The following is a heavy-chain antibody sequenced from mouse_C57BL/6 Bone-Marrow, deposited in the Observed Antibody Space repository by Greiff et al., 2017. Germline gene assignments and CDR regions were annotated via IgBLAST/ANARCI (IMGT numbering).Heavy chain of an antibody. CDR1: GFNIKDDY. V-gene: IGHV14-4*01. CDR3: TAPVASEVATWDLDD. CDR2: IDPENGGT. J-gene: IGHJ1*03. Sequence: EVQLQQSGAELVRPGASVTLSCTASGFNIKDDYMHWVKQRPEQGLEWIGWIDPENGGTEYASKFQGKATITADTSSNTAYLQLSSLTSEDTAVYYCTAPVASEVATWDLDDWGTGTTVTVSS. D-gene: IGHD1-1*01.